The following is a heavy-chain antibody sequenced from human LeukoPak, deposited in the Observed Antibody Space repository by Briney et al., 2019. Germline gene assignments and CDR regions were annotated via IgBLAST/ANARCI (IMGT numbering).Heavy chain of an antibody. D-gene: IGHD4-17*01. CDR2: ISYDGSNK. Sequence: GGSLRLSCAASGFTFSSYAMHWVRQAPGKGLEWVAVISYDGSNKYYADSVKGRFTISRDNSKNTLYLQMNSLRAEDTAVYYCARLLTTVITGRTFDIWGQGTMVTVSS. J-gene: IGHJ3*02. CDR1: GFTFSSYA. CDR3: ARLLTTVITGRTFDI. V-gene: IGHV3-30*04.